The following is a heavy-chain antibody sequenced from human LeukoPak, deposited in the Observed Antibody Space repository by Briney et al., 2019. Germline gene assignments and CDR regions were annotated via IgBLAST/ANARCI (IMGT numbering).Heavy chain of an antibody. J-gene: IGHJ5*02. V-gene: IGHV1-69*01. CDR2: IIPIFGTA. Sequence: ASVKVSCKASGGTFSSYAISWVRQAPGQGLEWMGGIIPIFGTANYAQKFQGRVTITADESTSTAYMELSSLRSEDTAVYYCAFWSGYPNWFDPWGQGTLVTVSS. CDR1: GGTFSSYA. CDR3: AFWSGYPNWFDP. D-gene: IGHD3-3*01.